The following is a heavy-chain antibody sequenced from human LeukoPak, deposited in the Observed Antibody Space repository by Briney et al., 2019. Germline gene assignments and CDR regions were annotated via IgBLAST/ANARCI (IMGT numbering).Heavy chain of an antibody. CDR2: IRYEGSNK. D-gene: IGHD2-2*03. CDR3: AKDGSFYYMDV. V-gene: IGHV3-30*02. CDR1: GFTFSSYG. Sequence: GGSLSLSCAVSGFTFSSYGMHWVRQAPGRGLEWVAFIRYEGSNKYYADSVKGRFTISRDNSKNTLYLQMNSRRAEDTAVYYCAKDGSFYYMDVWGKGTTVTVSS. J-gene: IGHJ6*03.